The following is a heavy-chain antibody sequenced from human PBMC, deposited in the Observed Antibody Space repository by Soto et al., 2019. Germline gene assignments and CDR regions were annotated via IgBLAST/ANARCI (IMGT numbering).Heavy chain of an antibody. Sequence: QVQLVQSGAEVKKPGASVKVSCKASGYTFTSYYMHWVRQAPGQGLEWMGIINPSGGSTSYAQKFQGSVTMTRDTSTSTVYMELSSLRSEDTAVYYCASSTSHYDFWSGYPYYYYMDVWGKGTTVTVSS. CDR1: GYTFTSYY. J-gene: IGHJ6*03. D-gene: IGHD3-3*01. CDR3: ASSTSHYDFWSGYPYYYYMDV. V-gene: IGHV1-46*03. CDR2: INPSGGST.